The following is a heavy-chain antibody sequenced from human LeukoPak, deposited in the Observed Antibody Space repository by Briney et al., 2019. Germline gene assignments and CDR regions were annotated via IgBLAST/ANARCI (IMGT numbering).Heavy chain of an antibody. Sequence: GGSLRLSCAVSGFTFSDYWMSWVRQAPGKGLEWVANIKQDGSERYYADSVKGRFTISRDNAKNSLYLQLTSLRAEETAVYYCATGGFKHHYWGQRTLGTVSS. V-gene: IGHV3-7*04. CDR1: GFTFSDYW. J-gene: IGHJ4*02. CDR3: ATGGFKHHY. CDR2: IKQDGSER. D-gene: IGHD3-10*01.